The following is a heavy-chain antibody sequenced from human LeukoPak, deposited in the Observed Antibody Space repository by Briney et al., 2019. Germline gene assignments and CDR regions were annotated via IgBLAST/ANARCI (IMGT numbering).Heavy chain of an antibody. J-gene: IGHJ4*02. CDR2: INDVASHI. Sequence: GGSLRLSCAASGFTFTNSAMNWFRQAPGKGLEWVSSINDVASHIYYADSVKGRFTISRDNAKNSLYLQMSSLSAEDTAVYYCTTGSQIREVAYWGQGTLVTVSS. CDR3: TTGSQIREVAY. CDR1: GFTFTNSA. V-gene: IGHV3-21*04. D-gene: IGHD2-15*01.